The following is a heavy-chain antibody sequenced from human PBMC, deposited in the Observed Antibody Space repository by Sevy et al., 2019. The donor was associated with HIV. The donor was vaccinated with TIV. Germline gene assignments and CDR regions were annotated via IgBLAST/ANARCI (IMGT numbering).Heavy chain of an antibody. CDR3: AKERVSTESFFDY. D-gene: IGHD3-9*01. V-gene: IGHV3-23*01. CDR2: ISGSGGRT. CDR1: GFTFSSFA. J-gene: IGHJ4*02. Sequence: GGSLRLSCAASGFTFSSFAMTWVRQPPGKGLEWVSAISGSGGRTYYVDSVKGRFTISRDNSKKTVSLQMNSLRVEDTAVYYCAKERVSTESFFDYWGQGILVTVSS.